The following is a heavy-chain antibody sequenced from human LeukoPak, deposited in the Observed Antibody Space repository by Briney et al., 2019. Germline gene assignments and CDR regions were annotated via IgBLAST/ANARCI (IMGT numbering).Heavy chain of an antibody. V-gene: IGHV4-4*02. CDR1: GFTFSSYW. CDR2: IYHSGST. Sequence: PGGSLRLSCAASGFTFSSYWMSWVRQVPGKGLEWIGEIYHSGSTKYNPSLKSRVTISVDKSKNQFSLKLSSVTAADTAVYYCAREGTAEIYYYYYGMDVWGQGTTVTVSS. J-gene: IGHJ6*02. D-gene: IGHD3-10*01. CDR3: AREGTAEIYYYYYGMDV.